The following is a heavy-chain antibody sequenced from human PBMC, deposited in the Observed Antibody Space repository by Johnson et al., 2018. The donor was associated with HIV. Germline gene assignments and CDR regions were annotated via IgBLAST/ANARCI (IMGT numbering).Heavy chain of an antibody. Sequence: VQLVESGGGLVKPGGSLRLSCAASGFTFRDYDMSWNRQAPGKGLEWISYISSTSSTIDYVDSVKGRFTVSRDNAKNSLYLQMNSLRAWDTAVYYCASEWGGKWNMACDIWGQGTMVTVSS. D-gene: IGHD2/OR15-2a*01. V-gene: IGHV3-11*04. CDR2: ISSTSSTI. CDR3: ASEWGGKWNMACDI. J-gene: IGHJ3*02. CDR1: GFTFRDYD.